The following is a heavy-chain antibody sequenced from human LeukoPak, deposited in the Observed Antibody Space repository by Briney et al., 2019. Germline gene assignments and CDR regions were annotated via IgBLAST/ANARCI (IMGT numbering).Heavy chain of an antibody. V-gene: IGHV3-21*01. Sequence: GGSLRLSCAASGFTFSSYSMNSVRQAPGKGLEWVSSISSSSSYIYYADSVKGRFTISRDNAKNSLYLQMNSLRAEDTALYYCARGHGSGSYFQTPFDYWGQGTLVTVSS. D-gene: IGHD3-10*01. CDR3: ARGHGSGSYFQTPFDY. J-gene: IGHJ4*02. CDR1: GFTFSSYS. CDR2: ISSSSSYI.